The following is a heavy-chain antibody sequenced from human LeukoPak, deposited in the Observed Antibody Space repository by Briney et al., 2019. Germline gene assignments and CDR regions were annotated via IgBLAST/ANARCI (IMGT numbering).Heavy chain of an antibody. CDR2: ISYDGGNK. CDR3: ARGYGSGSPTPYYYYYYGMDV. D-gene: IGHD3-10*01. Sequence: PGGSLRLSCAASGFTFSSYAMHWVRQAPGKGLEWVAVISYDGGNKYYADSVKGRFTISRDNSKNTLYLQMNSLRAEDTAVYYCARGYGSGSPTPYYYYYYGMDVWGQGTTVTVSS. V-gene: IGHV3-30-3*01. J-gene: IGHJ6*02. CDR1: GFTFSSYA.